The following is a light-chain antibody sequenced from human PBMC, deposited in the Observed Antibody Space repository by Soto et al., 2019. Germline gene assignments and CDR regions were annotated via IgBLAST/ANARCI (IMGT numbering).Light chain of an antibody. Sequence: QLVLTQPPSASGTPGQRVTMSCSGGSSNIGRNTVTWYQQLPGTAPKLLIYNNDQRPSGVPDRFSGSKSGTSASLAISGLQSEDEADYYCAAWDDSLSAVVFGGGTKLTVL. CDR3: AAWDDSLSAVV. V-gene: IGLV1-44*01. CDR2: NND. CDR1: SSNIGRNT. J-gene: IGLJ2*01.